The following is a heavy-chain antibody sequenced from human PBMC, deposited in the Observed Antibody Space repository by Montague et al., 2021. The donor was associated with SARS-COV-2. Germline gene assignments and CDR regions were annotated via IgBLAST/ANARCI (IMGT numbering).Heavy chain of an antibody. CDR2: INHSGST. J-gene: IGHJ6*03. V-gene: IGHV4-34*01. D-gene: IGHD2-2*01. CDR1: GGSFSGYY. CDR3: ARARQDVVVPALGIGAYYYYYYMDL. Sequence: SETLSLTCAVYGGSFSGYYWSWIRQPPGKGLEWIGEINHSGSTNYNPSLKSRVTISVDTSKNQFSLKLSSVTAADTAVYYCARARQDVVVPALGIGAYYYYYYMDLWGKGTPVTVSS.